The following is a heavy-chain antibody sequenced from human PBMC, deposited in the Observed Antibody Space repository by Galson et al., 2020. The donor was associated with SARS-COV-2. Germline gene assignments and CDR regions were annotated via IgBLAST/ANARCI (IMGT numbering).Heavy chain of an antibody. Sequence: GESLKISCVDSGLTFTNNVMAWVRQGQGKGLEWVAFISENSDITYYANSVKGRFTVSRDNARSTLFLQMNSLRVEDTDVYFCAKIRGSGSYYFYHLDVWGKGTTVTVS. D-gene: IGHD2-15*01. CDR2: ISENSDIT. V-gene: IGHV3-23*01. J-gene: IGHJ6*03. CDR3: AKIRGSGSYYFYHLDV. CDR1: GLTFTNNV.